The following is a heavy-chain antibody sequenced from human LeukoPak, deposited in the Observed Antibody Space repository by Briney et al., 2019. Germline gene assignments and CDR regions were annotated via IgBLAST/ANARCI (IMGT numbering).Heavy chain of an antibody. D-gene: IGHD3-16*01. CDR2: IYTSGST. J-gene: IGHJ6*03. Sequence: SETLSLTCTVSGGSISSYYWSWIRQPPGKGLEWIGYIYTSGSTNYNPSLKSRVTISVDTSKNQFSLKLSSVTAADTAVYYCASTYHYYYMDGWGKGTTVTVSS. CDR3: ASTYHYYYMDG. V-gene: IGHV4-4*09. CDR1: GGSISSYY.